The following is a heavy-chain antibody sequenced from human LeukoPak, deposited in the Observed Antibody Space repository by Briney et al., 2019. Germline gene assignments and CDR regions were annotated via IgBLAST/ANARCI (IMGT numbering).Heavy chain of an antibody. J-gene: IGHJ5*02. V-gene: IGHV1-8*02. CDR2: MNPNSGNT. D-gene: IGHD3-10*01. Sequence: ASVKVSCKASGGTFSSYAISWVRQAPGQGLEWMGWMNPNSGNTGYAQNFQGRVTMTRNTSISTAYMELTSLRSEDTAMYYCARGAHYFGSGFDPWGQGTLVTVSS. CDR3: ARGAHYFGSGFDP. CDR1: GGTFSSYA.